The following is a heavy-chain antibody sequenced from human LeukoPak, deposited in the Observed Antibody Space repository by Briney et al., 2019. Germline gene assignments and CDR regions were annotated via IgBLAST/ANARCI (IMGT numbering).Heavy chain of an antibody. D-gene: IGHD1-26*01. CDR2: ILSDVSNK. Sequence: GGSLRLSCAASGFTFSSYGMHWVRQAPGQGLEWVAFILSDVSNKYYADSVKGRFTISRDNSKNTLYLQMNSLRAEDTAVYYCAKDSRIVGATVDYWGQGTMVTVSS. V-gene: IGHV3-30*02. CDR3: AKDSRIVGATVDY. J-gene: IGHJ4*02. CDR1: GFTFSSYG.